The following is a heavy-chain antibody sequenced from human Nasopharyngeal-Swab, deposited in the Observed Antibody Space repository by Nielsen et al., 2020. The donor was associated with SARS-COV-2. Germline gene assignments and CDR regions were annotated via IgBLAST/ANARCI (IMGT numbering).Heavy chain of an antibody. Sequence: GSLKISCAASGFTFSSYAMSWVRQAPGKGLEWVSAISGSGGSTYYADSVKGRFTISRDNSKNTLYLQMNSLRAEDTAVYYCAKSPRIAAAGTYWGQGTLVTVSS. CDR3: AKSPRIAAAGTY. J-gene: IGHJ4*02. V-gene: IGHV3-23*01. CDR2: ISGSGGST. D-gene: IGHD6-13*01. CDR1: GFTFSSYA.